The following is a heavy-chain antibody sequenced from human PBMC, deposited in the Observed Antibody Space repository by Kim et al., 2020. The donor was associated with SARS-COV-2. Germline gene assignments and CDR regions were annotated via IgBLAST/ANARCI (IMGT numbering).Heavy chain of an antibody. J-gene: IGHJ6*02. V-gene: IGHV4-34*01. CDR3: ARKVSRYYYYGMDV. D-gene: IGHD6-25*01. Sequence: NPSLKGRVTISVATSQNQFSLKVSSVTAADTAVYYCARKVSRYYYYGMDVWGQGTTVTVSS.